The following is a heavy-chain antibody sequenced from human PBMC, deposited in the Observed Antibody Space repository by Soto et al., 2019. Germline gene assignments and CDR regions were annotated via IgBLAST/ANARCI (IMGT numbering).Heavy chain of an antibody. D-gene: IGHD5-18*01. CDR2: IRSKLFGGTT. CDR3: PRGGNSYGTNWFDP. J-gene: IGHJ5*02. V-gene: IGHV3-49*03. CDR1: GFTFGDYA. Sequence: GGSLRLSCTASGFTFGDYAMSWFRQAPGRGLEWVGFIRSKLFGGTTEYAASVEGRFTISRDDSKNIAYLQMNSLKTEDTAVYYCPRGGNSYGTNWFDPWGQGTQVTVSS.